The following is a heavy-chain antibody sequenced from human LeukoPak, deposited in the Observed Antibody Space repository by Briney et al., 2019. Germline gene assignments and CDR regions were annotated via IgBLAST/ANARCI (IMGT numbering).Heavy chain of an antibody. CDR2: IYTSGST. CDR1: GGSISSYY. CDR3: ARGPNPITMMIGDAFDI. D-gene: IGHD3-22*01. V-gene: IGHV4-4*07. J-gene: IGHJ3*02. Sequence: PSETLSLTCTVSGGSISSYYWSWIRQPAGKGLEWIGRIYTSGSTSYNPSLKSRVTMSVDTSKNQFSLKPSSVTAADTAVYYCARGPNPITMMIGDAFDIWGQGTMVTISS.